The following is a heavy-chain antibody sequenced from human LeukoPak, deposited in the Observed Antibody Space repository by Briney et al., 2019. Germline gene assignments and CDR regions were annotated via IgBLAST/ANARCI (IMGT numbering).Heavy chain of an antibody. CDR3: AKDSAYYLYYFDY. J-gene: IGHJ4*02. D-gene: IGHD3-22*01. CDR2: IRFDGTNK. CDR1: GFTFTTYG. Sequence: GGSLRLSCAASGFTFTTYGMHWVRQAPGKGLEWVAFIRFDGTNKYCADSVKGRFTISRDNSKNTVHLQMNSLTPEDTAVYYCAKDSAYYLYYFDYWGQGTLVTVSS. V-gene: IGHV3-30*02.